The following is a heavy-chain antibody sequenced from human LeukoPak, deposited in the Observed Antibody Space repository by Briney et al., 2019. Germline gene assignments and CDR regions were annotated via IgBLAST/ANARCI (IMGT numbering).Heavy chain of an antibody. Sequence: PGGSLRLSCAASGFTFSSYSMNWVRQAPGKGLEWVSSISSSSYIYYADSVKGRFTISRDNAKSSLYLQMNSLRAEDTAVYYCAKDVREYSYGLFDYWGQGILVTVSS. CDR2: ISSSSYI. J-gene: IGHJ4*02. D-gene: IGHD5-18*01. CDR1: GFTFSSYS. CDR3: AKDVREYSYGLFDY. V-gene: IGHV3-21*01.